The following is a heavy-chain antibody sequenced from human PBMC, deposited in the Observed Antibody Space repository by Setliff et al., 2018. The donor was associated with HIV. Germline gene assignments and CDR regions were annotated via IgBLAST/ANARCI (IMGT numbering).Heavy chain of an antibody. CDR1: GDSISSGGYY. Sequence: PSETLSLTCTVSGDSISSGGYYWSWIRQFPGKGLEWIGYIYYSGSSYYNPSLRSRVTISVDTSKNQFSLKLGSVTAADTAVYFCARVTWIQLWLGWFDPWGQGTLVTVSS. CDR3: ARVTWIQLWLGWFDP. D-gene: IGHD5-18*01. V-gene: IGHV4-31*03. J-gene: IGHJ5*02. CDR2: IYYSGSS.